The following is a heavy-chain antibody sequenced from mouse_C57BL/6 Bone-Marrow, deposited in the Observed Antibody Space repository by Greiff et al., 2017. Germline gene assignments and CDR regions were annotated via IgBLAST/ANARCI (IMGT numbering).Heavy chain of an antibody. CDR1: GYTFTSYW. CDR3: ARDYYGSRWYFDV. Sequence: VQLQQPGAELVKPGASVQLSCKASGYTFTSYWMQWVKQRPGQGLEWIGEIDPSDSYTNYNQKFKGKATLTVDTSSSTADMQLSSLTSEDSAVYYCARDYYGSRWYFDVWGTGTTVTVSS. D-gene: IGHD1-1*01. CDR2: IDPSDSYT. V-gene: IGHV1-50*01. J-gene: IGHJ1*03.